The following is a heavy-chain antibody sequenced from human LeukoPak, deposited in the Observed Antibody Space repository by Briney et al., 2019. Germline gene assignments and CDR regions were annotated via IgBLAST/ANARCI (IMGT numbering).Heavy chain of an antibody. V-gene: IGHV4-59*08. CDR3: ARSPKLPPYYFDY. Sequence: PSETLSLTCTVSGGSISSYYWSWIRQPPGKGLEWIGYIYYSGSTNYNPSLKSRVTISVDTSKNQFSLKLSSVTAADTAVYYCARSPKLPPYYFDYWGQGTLVTVSS. CDR1: GGSISSYY. J-gene: IGHJ4*02. D-gene: IGHD1-7*01. CDR2: IYYSGST.